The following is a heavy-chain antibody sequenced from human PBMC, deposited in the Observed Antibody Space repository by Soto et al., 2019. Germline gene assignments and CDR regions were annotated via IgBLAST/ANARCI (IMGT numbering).Heavy chain of an antibody. J-gene: IGHJ2*01. CDR2: IYYSGST. Sequence: QVQLQESGPGLVKPSQTLSLTCTVSGGSISSGGYYWSWIRQHPGKGLEWIGYIYYSGSTYYNPSLKIRVTISVDTSKNQFSLKLSSVTAADTAVYYCARDSSQGYCSSTSFPYFDLWGRGTLVTVSS. D-gene: IGHD2-2*01. CDR3: ARDSSQGYCSSTSFPYFDL. CDR1: GGSISSGGYY. V-gene: IGHV4-31*03.